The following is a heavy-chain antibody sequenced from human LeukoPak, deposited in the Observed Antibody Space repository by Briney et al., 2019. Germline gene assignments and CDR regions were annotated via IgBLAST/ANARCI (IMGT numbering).Heavy chain of an antibody. D-gene: IGHD3-3*01. CDR1: GFTFSDYG. Sequence: PGGSLRLSCAASGFTFSDYGMHWVRQAPGKGLEWVAFIRNDGSTKYYGDSVKGRFTISRDNSKNTLYLQMNSLRAEDTAVYYCAKDMYYDFWSGYDLDYWGQGTLVTVSS. V-gene: IGHV3-30*02. J-gene: IGHJ4*02. CDR3: AKDMYYDFWSGYDLDY. CDR2: IRNDGSTK.